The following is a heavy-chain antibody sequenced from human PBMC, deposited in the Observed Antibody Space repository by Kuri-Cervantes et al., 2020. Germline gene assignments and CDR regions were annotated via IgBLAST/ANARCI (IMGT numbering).Heavy chain of an antibody. V-gene: IGHV4-38-2*02. CDR2: IYHSGST. CDR1: GYSISSGYY. J-gene: IGHJ6*03. D-gene: IGHD6-13*01. CDR3: AAIAAAGIYYYYYYMNV. Sequence: SETLSLTCTVSGYSISSGYYWGWIRQPPGKGLEWIGSIYHSGSTYYNPSLKSRVTISVDTSKNQFSLKLSSVTAADTAVYYCAAIAAAGIYYYYYYMNVWGKGTTVTVSS.